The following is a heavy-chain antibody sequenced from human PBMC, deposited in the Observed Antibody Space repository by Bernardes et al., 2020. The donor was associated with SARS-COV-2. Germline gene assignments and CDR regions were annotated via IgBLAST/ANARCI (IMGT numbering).Heavy chain of an antibody. Sequence: GGYLRLFCAECGFTFTVNGMHWFRQAQGKGLEWVAFLSPDATHKIYADSVKGRFTISRDISKTTLYLQMNGLRPEDTAIYFCAKDQGYWGKFGLWGRGTLVTVSS. J-gene: IGHJ2*01. D-gene: IGHD7-27*01. CDR3: AKDQGYWGKFGL. CDR1: GFTFTVNG. CDR2: LSPDATHK. V-gene: IGHV3-30*02.